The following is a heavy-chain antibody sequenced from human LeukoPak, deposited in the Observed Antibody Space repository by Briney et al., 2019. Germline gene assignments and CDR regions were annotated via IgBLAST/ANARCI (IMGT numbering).Heavy chain of an antibody. CDR2: ISDNGGST. Sequence: GGSLRLSCAASGFTFSSFAMSWVRQAPGKGLEYVSAISDNGGSTKYADSVKGRFTISRDNSKNTLYLQMSSLRTEDTALYYCVKGATTGLYYFDYWGQGTLVTVSS. D-gene: IGHD1-1*01. CDR3: VKGATTGLYYFDY. CDR1: GFTFSSFA. V-gene: IGHV3-64D*09. J-gene: IGHJ4*02.